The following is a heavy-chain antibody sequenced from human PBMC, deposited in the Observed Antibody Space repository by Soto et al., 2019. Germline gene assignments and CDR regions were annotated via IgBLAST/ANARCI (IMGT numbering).Heavy chain of an antibody. V-gene: IGHV1-69*01. D-gene: IGHD3-10*01. Sequence: QVQLVQSGAEVKKPGSSVKVSCKASGGTFSSYAISWVRQAPGQGLEWMGGIIPLFGTAKYAQKFQGRVSITADESTSKAYMELSSLRSEDKAVYYCARDKVYYGSGRPRYYGMDVWGQGTTVTVSS. CDR3: ARDKVYYGSGRPRYYGMDV. CDR2: IIPLFGTA. CDR1: GGTFSSYA. J-gene: IGHJ6*02.